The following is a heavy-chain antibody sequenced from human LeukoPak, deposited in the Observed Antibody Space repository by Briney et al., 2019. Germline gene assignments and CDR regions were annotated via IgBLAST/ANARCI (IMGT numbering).Heavy chain of an antibody. CDR1: GFTVGSNY. CDR2: IYSGGST. Sequence: PGGSLRLSCAASGFTVGSNYMSWVRQAPGKGLERVSVIYSGGSTYYADSVNGRFTISRDNSKNTLSLQMNSLRAEDTAVYYCAGDYYGSGSYYNYWGQGTLVTVSS. D-gene: IGHD3-10*01. J-gene: IGHJ4*02. CDR3: AGDYYGSGSYYNY. V-gene: IGHV3-66*01.